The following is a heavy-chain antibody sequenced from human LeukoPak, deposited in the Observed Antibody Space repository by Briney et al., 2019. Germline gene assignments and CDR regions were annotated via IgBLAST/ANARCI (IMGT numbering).Heavy chain of an antibody. V-gene: IGHV5-51*01. CDR1: GYSFTSYW. CDR2: IYPGDSDT. J-gene: IGHJ4*02. CDR3: ARSTPYYEYNSSLDY. D-gene: IGHD6-6*01. Sequence: GESLKISCKGSGYSFTSYWIGWVRQMPGKGLEWMGIIYPGDSDTRYSPSFQGQVTISADKSISTAYLQWSSLKASDTAMYYCARSTPYYEYNSSLDYWGQGTLVTVSS.